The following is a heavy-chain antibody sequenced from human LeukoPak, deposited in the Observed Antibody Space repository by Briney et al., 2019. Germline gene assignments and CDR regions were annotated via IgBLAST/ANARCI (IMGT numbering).Heavy chain of an antibody. V-gene: IGHV3-23*01. J-gene: IGHJ4*02. CDR3: AKVDVLLWFGESKYFDY. Sequence: GGSLRLSCAASGFTFNRYAMSWVRQAPGKGLEWVSAISARGGSTYYADSVKGRFTISRDNSKNTLYLQMNSLRAEDTAVYYCAKVDVLLWFGESKYFDYWGQGTLDTVSS. D-gene: IGHD3-10*01. CDR2: ISARGGST. CDR1: GFTFNRYA.